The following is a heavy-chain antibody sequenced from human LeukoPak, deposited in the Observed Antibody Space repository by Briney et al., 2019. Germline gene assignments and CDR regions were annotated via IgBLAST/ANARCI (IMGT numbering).Heavy chain of an antibody. CDR2: ISYDGSNK. V-gene: IGHV3-30-3*01. CDR1: GFTFSSYT. CDR3: ARHTPLGL. Sequence: GGSLRLSCAASGFTFSSYTMHWVRQAPGKGLEWVAVISYDGSNKYYADSVKGRYTISRDNSKNTLYLQMNSLRAEDTAVYYCARHTPLGLWGQGTLVTVSS. J-gene: IGHJ4*02. D-gene: IGHD2-2*02.